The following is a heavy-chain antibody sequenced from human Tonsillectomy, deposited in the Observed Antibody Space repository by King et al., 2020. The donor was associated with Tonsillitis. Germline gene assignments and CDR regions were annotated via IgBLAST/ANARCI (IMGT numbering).Heavy chain of an antibody. D-gene: IGHD3-22*01. J-gene: IGHJ4*02. CDR2: ISSSSSYI. V-gene: IGHV3-21*01. Sequence: VQLVESGGGLVKPGGSLRLSCAASGFTFSSYSMNWVRQAPGKGLEWVSSISSSSSYIYYADSVKGRFTISRDNAKNSLYLQMNSLRAEDTAVYYCARDRHYYDSSGYYQFDYWGQGTLVTVSS. CDR1: GFTFSSYS. CDR3: ARDRHYYDSSGYYQFDY.